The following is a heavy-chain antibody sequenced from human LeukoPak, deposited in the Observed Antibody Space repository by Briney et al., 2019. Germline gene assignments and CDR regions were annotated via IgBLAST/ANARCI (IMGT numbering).Heavy chain of an antibody. CDR1: GGSFSGYY. D-gene: IGHD3-10*01. Sequence: SSETLSLTCAVYGGSFSGYYWSWIRQPPGKGLEWIGEINHSGSTNYNPSLKSRVTISVDTSKNQFSLKLSSVTAADTAVYYCARGHYYYGSGPPMDVWGQGTTVTVSS. CDR2: INHSGST. CDR3: ARGHYYYGSGPPMDV. J-gene: IGHJ6*02. V-gene: IGHV4-34*01.